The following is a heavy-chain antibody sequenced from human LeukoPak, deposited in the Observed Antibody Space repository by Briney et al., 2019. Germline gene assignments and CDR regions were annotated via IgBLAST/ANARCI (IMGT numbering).Heavy chain of an antibody. CDR3: ARHNHVWKTTALDY. V-gene: IGHV4-59*08. CDR2: IYYSGNT. D-gene: IGHD1/OR15-1a*01. Sequence: SETLSLTCTVSGGSISSYYWSWIRQPPGKGLEYIGDIYYSGNTYYNPSLKSRVTVSVDTSKNQFSLKLSSVTAADTAIYYCARHNHVWKTTALDYWGQGTLVTVSS. CDR1: GGSISSYY. J-gene: IGHJ4*02.